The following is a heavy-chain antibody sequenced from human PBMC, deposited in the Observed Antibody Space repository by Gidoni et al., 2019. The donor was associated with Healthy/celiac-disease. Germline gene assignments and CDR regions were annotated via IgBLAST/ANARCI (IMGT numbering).Heavy chain of an antibody. D-gene: IGHD4-17*01. J-gene: IGHJ4*02. V-gene: IGHV1-46*01. CDR3: AREPHHGDYVY. CDR2: INPSGGST. Sequence: QVQLVQSGAEVTKPGAAVKVSCKASGYTFTSYYMHWVRQAPGQGLEWMGIINPSGGSTSYAQKFQGRVTMTRDTSTSTVYMELSSLRSEDTAVYYCAREPHHGDYVYWGQGTLVTVSS. CDR1: GYTFTSYY.